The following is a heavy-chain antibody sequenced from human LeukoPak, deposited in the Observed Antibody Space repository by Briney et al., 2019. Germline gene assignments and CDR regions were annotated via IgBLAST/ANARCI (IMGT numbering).Heavy chain of an antibody. D-gene: IGHD2-15*01. CDR3: AKGLDWYCSGGSCYNIDY. CDR2: IWYDGRNK. V-gene: IGHV3-33*06. J-gene: IGHJ4*02. Sequence: GRSLRLSCAASGFTFSSYGMRWVRQAPGKGLEWVAVIWYDGRNKYYADSVKGRFTISRDNSKNTLYLQMNSLRAEDTAVYYCAKGLDWYCSGGSCYNIDYWGQGTLVTVSS. CDR1: GFTFSSYG.